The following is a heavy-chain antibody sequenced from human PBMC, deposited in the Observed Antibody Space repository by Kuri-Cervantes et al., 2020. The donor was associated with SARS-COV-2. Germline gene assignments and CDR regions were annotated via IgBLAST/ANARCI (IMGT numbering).Heavy chain of an antibody. CDR1: GGSFSGYY. J-gene: IGHJ6*02. D-gene: IGHD2-15*01. V-gene: IGHV4-34*01. CDR2: INHSGST. CDR3: ARWCGGSCSGLDV. Sequence: SQTLSLTCAVYGGSFSGYYWSWIRQPPGKGLEWIGEINHSGSTNYNPSLKSRVTISVDTSKNQFSLKLSSVTAADTAVYYCARWCGGSCSGLDVWGQGTTVTVSS.